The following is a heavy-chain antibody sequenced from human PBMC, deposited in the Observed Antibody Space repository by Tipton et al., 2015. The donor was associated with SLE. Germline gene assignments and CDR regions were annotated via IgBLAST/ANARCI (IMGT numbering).Heavy chain of an antibody. V-gene: IGHV4-59*01. D-gene: IGHD5-12*01. CDR3: ARQVCHSGSCYFDS. CDR2: IHSSGST. CDR1: GGSISGYY. Sequence: TLSLTCTVSGGSISGYYWSWIRQPPGKGLEWIAYIHSSGSTNYNPSLKSRVTISADTSRNQFSLKVSSVTAADSAVYYCARQVCHSGSCYFDSWGQGALVTVSS. J-gene: IGHJ4*02.